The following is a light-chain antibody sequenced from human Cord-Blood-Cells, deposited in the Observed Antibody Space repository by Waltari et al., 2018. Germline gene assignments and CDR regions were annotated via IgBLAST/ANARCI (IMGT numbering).Light chain of an antibody. J-gene: IGLJ2*01. Sequence: QSALTQPASVSGSPGQSITISCTETSRDVGSYNLVSWYQQHPGKAPKLMIYEGSKRPSGVSNRFSVSKSGNTASLTISGLQAEDEADYYCCSYAGSSTVVFGGGTKLTVL. V-gene: IGLV2-23*01. CDR3: CSYAGSSTVV. CDR1: SRDVGSYNL. CDR2: EGS.